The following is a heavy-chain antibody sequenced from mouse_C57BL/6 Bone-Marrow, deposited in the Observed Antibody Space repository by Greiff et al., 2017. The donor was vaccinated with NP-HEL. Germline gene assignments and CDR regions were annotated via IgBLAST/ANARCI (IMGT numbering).Heavy chain of an antibody. CDR1: GYTFTDYY. Sequence: EVQLQQSGPELEKPGASVKISCKASGYTFTDYYMNWVKQSHGKSLEWIGDINPNNGGTSYNQKFKGKATLTVDKSSSTAYMELRSLTSEDSAVYCCAIYGGYDVGYWYFDVWGTGTTVTVSS. J-gene: IGHJ1*03. D-gene: IGHD2-3*01. V-gene: IGHV1-26*01. CDR2: INPNNGGT. CDR3: AIYGGYDVGYWYFDV.